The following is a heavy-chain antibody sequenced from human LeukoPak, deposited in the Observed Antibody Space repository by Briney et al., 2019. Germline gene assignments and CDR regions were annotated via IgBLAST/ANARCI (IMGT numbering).Heavy chain of an antibody. Sequence: ASVKVSCKTSGYTFTCYFIHWVRQAPGQGLEWMGWINPNSGGTNYAQKFQGRVTMTRDTSISTAYMELSRLRSDDTAVYYCARENSSGWYVDLAFDYWGQGTLVTVSS. V-gene: IGHV1-2*02. CDR3: ARENSSGWYVDLAFDY. CDR2: INPNSGGT. CDR1: GYTFTCYF. D-gene: IGHD6-19*01. J-gene: IGHJ4*02.